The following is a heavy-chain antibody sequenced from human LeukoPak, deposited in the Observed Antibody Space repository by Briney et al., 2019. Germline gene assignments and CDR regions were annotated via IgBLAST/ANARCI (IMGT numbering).Heavy chain of an antibody. D-gene: IGHD3-10*01. CDR2: ISSSSSYI. V-gene: IGHV3-21*01. J-gene: IGHJ4*02. Sequence: GGSLRLSCAASGFTFSSYSMNWVRQAPGKGLEWVSSISSSSSYIYYADSVEGRFTISRDNAKNSLYLQMNSLRAEDTAVYYCATRYYYGSGSYPFDYWGQGTLVTVSS. CDR3: ATRYYYGSGSYPFDY. CDR1: GFTFSSYS.